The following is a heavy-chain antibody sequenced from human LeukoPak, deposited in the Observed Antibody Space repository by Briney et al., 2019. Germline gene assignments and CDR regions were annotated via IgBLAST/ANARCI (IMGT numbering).Heavy chain of an antibody. CDR1: GGSISSYR. J-gene: IGHJ3*02. D-gene: IGHD3-22*01. Sequence: SETLSLTCTVSGGSISSYRWSWIRQPPGKALEWIGYIYNSGSTSYNPSLKSRVTISVDTSKNQFSLKLSSVTAADTAVYYCARETDYYDSSGYGAFDIWGQGTMVTVSS. CDR3: ARETDYYDSSGYGAFDI. CDR2: IYNSGST. V-gene: IGHV4-59*13.